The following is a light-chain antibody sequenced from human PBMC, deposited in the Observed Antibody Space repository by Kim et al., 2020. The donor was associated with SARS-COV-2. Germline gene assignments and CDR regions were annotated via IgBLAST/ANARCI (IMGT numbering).Light chain of an antibody. Sequence: VSPVERASLSCRASQRVSSNLAWYQQKPGQAPRLLIYGASTRATGIPARFSGSGSGTEFTLTISSLQSEDFAVYYCQQYNNWPPLTFGGGTKLEI. CDR1: QRVSSN. J-gene: IGKJ4*01. V-gene: IGKV3-15*01. CDR3: QQYNNWPPLT. CDR2: GAS.